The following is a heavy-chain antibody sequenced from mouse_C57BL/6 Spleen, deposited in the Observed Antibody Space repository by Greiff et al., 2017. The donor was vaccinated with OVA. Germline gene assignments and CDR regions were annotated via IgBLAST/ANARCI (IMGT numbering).Heavy chain of an antibody. CDR3: VSGGYSNFAY. V-gene: IGHV10-1*01. CDR1: GFSFNTYA. D-gene: IGHD2-5*01. CDR2: IRSKSNNYAT. J-gene: IGHJ3*01. Sequence: EVQLQQSGGGLVQPKGSLKLSCAASGFSFNTYAMNWVRQAPGKGLEWVARIRSKSNNYATYYADSVKDRFTISRDDSESMLYLQMNNLKTEDTAMYYCVSGGYSNFAYWGKGTLVTVAA.